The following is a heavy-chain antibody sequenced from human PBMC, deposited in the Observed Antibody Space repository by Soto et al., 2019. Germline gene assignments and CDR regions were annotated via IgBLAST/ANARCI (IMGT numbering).Heavy chain of an antibody. D-gene: IGHD1-26*01. V-gene: IGHV4-39*07. Sequence: SETLSLTCTVSGGSISSSSYYWGWIRQPPGKGLEWIGSIYYSGSTYYNPSLKSRVTISVDTSKNQFSLKLSSVTAADTAVYYCARSPTHKWELLLGYWGQGTLVTVSS. CDR1: GGSISSSSYY. J-gene: IGHJ4*02. CDR2: IYYSGST. CDR3: ARSPTHKWELLLGY.